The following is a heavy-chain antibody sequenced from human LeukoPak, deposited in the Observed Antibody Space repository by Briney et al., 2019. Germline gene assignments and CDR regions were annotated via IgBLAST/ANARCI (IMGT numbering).Heavy chain of an antibody. Sequence: PGGSLTLSCAASGFSFSNYGMHWVRQTPGKGLGSVAFTRYDGTIKDYADSVKGRFTISRDNSQNVLHLQMKSLRTEDTAVYYCAKELLLGYFYMDVWGKGTTVIVSS. D-gene: IGHD1-26*01. CDR3: AKELLLGYFYMDV. CDR1: GFSFSNYG. CDR2: TRYDGTIK. V-gene: IGHV3-30*02. J-gene: IGHJ6*03.